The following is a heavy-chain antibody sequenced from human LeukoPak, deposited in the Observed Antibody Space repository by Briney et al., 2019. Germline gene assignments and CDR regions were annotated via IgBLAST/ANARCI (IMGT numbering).Heavy chain of an antibody. CDR1: GYSFTNYG. D-gene: IGHD3-22*01. CDR2: ISAYNGNT. CDR3: ARDVYYYDSSSYYASDY. V-gene: IGHV1-18*01. Sequence: VASVKVSCKASGYSFTNYGISWVRQAPGQGLEWMGWISAYNGNTNYAQKLQGRVTMTTDTSTSTAYMELRSLRFDDTAVYYCARDVYYYDSSSYYASDYWGQGTLVTVSS. J-gene: IGHJ4*02.